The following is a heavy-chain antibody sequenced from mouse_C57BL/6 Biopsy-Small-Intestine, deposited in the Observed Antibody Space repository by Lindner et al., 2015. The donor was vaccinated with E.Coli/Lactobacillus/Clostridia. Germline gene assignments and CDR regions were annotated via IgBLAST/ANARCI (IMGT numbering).Heavy chain of an antibody. V-gene: IGHV10-3*01. D-gene: IGHD1-1*01. Sequence: VQLQESGGGLVQPKGSLKLSCAASGFTFNTYAMHWVRQAPGKGLEWVARIRSKSSDYATYYADSVKDRFTVSRDDSRNMLYLQMNNLKTEDTAMYYCVRDRAYYFGSFTYAMDYWGQGTSVTVSS. CDR3: VRDRAYYFGSFTYAMDY. CDR2: IRSKSSDYAT. J-gene: IGHJ4*01. CDR1: GFTFNTYA.